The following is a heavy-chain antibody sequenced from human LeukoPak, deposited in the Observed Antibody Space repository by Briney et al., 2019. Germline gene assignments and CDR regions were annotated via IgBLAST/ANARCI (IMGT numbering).Heavy chain of an antibody. V-gene: IGHV4-59*11. Sequence: PSETLSLTCSLSVDSITVHYSTCIPHPPESGLEWNGYISHIGSTNYNPSLKSRVTISVDTSKNQFSLKLASVTAADTALYFWARDRISINAFDMWGQGTMVTVSS. CDR1: VDSITVHY. D-gene: IGHD1-14*01. J-gene: IGHJ3*02. CDR3: ARDRISINAFDM. CDR2: ISHIGST.